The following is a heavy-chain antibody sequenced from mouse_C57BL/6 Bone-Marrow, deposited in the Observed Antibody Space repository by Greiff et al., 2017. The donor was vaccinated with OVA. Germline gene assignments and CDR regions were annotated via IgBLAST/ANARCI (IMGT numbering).Heavy chain of an antibody. CDR3: AMIYYGTWYFDV. V-gene: IGHV1-80*01. CDR1: GYAFSSYW. Sequence: VQLQQSGAELVKPGASVKISCKASGYAFSSYWLNWVKQRPGKGLEWIGQIYPGDGDTNYNGKFKGKATLTADKSSSTAYMQLSSLTSEDSAVYFCAMIYYGTWYFDVWGTGTTVTGSS. D-gene: IGHD2-1*01. CDR2: IYPGDGDT. J-gene: IGHJ1*03.